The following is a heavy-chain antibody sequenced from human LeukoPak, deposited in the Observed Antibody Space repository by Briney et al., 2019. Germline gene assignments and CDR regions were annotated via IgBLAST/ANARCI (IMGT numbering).Heavy chain of an antibody. CDR2: ISWNSGSI. V-gene: IGHV3-9*01. CDR1: GFTVSSNY. D-gene: IGHD3-10*01. CDR3: AKDIPPGYFDY. Sequence: GGSLRLSCAASGFTVSSNYMSWVRQAPGKGLEWVSGISWNSGSIGYADSVKGRFTISRDNAKNSLYLQMNSLRAEDTALYYCAKDIPPGYFDYWGQGTLVTVSS. J-gene: IGHJ4*02.